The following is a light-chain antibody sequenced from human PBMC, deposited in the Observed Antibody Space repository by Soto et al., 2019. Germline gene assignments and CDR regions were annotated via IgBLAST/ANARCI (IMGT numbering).Light chain of an antibody. CDR2: GTS. CDR1: QSVSSN. J-gene: IGKJ5*01. CDR3: QRYGSSPLIT. V-gene: IGKV3-20*01. Sequence: EIVMTQSPATLSVSPGERATLSCRVSQSVSSNLAWYQQKPGQAPRLLIYGTSSRATGIPDRFSGSGSGTDFTLTISRLEPEDFAVYFCQRYGSSPLITFGQGTRLEIK.